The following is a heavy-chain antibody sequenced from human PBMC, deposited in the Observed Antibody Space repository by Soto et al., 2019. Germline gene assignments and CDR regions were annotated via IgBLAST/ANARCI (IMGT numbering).Heavy chain of an antibody. Sequence: ASVKVSCKASGYTFTNYYMHWVRQAPGQGLEWMGVIHYSGATPTYAQKFQGRVTMARDTSTSTVYVELSSLTSEDTAVYYCARGGPDLATIGIFDYWGQGTLVTVSS. J-gene: IGHJ4*02. D-gene: IGHD3-16*01. CDR1: GYTFTNYY. CDR3: ARGGPDLATIGIFDY. V-gene: IGHV1-46*01. CDR2: IHYSGATP.